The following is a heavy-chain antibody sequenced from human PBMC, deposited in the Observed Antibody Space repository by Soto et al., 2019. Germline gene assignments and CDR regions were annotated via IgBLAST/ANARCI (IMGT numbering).Heavy chain of an antibody. D-gene: IGHD6-13*01. V-gene: IGHV1-18*04. J-gene: IGHJ5*02. CDR2: ISAYNGNT. CDR1: GYTVTSYG. CDR3: ARDISRAAAKAYCFDP. Sequence: SVKVSCKASGYTVTSYGISWVRQAPGQGLEWMGWISAYNGNTNYAQKLQGRVTMTTDTSTSTAYMELRSLRSDDTAVYYCARDISRAAAKAYCFDPWGQGTLVTVSP.